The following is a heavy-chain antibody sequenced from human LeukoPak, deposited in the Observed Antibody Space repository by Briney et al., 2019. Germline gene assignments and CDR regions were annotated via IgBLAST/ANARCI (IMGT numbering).Heavy chain of an antibody. Sequence: GGSLTLSCAASGFTFSSYAMHCVRHAPGKGLEWVAVISYDGSNKYYTDSVKGRFTISRDNSKNTLYLQMNSLRAEDTAVYYCARPPYGYSCGIAQGGDYWGQGTLVTVSS. J-gene: IGHJ4*02. CDR3: ARPPYGYSCGIAQGGDY. CDR1: GFTFSSYA. D-gene: IGHD5-18*01. V-gene: IGHV3-30-3*01. CDR2: ISYDGSNK.